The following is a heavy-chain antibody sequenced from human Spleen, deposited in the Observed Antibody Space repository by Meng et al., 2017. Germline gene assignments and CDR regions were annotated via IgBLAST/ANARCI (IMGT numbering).Heavy chain of an antibody. CDR3: ARGTDLRDFLTGYYFDY. D-gene: IGHD3-9*01. CDR2: IYHNGDT. V-gene: IGHV4-59*08. CDR1: DDSISSYY. Sequence: SETLSLTCTVSDDSISSYYWNWIRQPPGKGLEWIGFIYHNGDTNYNPSLKSRVTISVDTSKNQFSLKLVSVTAADTAVYYCARGTDLRDFLTGYYFDYWGQGTLVTVSS. J-gene: IGHJ4*02.